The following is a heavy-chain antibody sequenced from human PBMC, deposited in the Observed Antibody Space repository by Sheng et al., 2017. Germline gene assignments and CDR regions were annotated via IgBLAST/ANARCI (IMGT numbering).Heavy chain of an antibody. D-gene: IGHD3-9*01. V-gene: IGHV3-21*01. Sequence: EVQLVESGGGLVKPGGSLRLSCAASGFTFSSYSMNWVRQAPGKGLEWVSSISSSSSYIYYADSVKGRFTISRDNAKNSLYLQMNSLRAEDTAVYYCARSKPRMAYYDILTGYPHDAFDIWGQGTMVTVSS. J-gene: IGHJ3*02. CDR2: ISSSSSYI. CDR3: ARSKPRMAYYDILTGYPHDAFDI. CDR1: GFTFSSYS.